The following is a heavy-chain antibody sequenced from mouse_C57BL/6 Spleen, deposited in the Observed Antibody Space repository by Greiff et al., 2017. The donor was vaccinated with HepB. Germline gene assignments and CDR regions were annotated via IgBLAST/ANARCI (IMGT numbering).Heavy chain of an antibody. J-gene: IGHJ4*01. CDR3: ARGGDGYYYAMDY. CDR2: INYDGSST. V-gene: IGHV5-16*01. Sequence: EVMLVESEGGLVQPGSSMKLSCTASGFTFSDYYMAWVRQVPEKGLEWVANINYDGSSTYYLDSLKSRFIISRDNAKNILYLQMSSLKSEDTATYYCARGGDGYYYAMDYWGQGTSVTVSS. CDR1: GFTFSDYY. D-gene: IGHD2-3*01.